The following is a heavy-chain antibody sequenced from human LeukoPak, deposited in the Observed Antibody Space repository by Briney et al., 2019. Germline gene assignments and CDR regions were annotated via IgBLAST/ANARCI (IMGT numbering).Heavy chain of an antibody. CDR1: GFTFSSYS. Sequence: GGSLRLSCAASGFTFSSYSMNWVRQAPGKGLEWVSYISSSSSTIYYADSVKGRFTISRDNAKNSLYLQMNSLRAEDTAVYYCARQLAVAGTRRWFDPWGQGTLVTVSS. V-gene: IGHV3-48*04. CDR2: ISSSSSTI. J-gene: IGHJ5*02. CDR3: ARQLAVAGTRRWFDP. D-gene: IGHD6-19*01.